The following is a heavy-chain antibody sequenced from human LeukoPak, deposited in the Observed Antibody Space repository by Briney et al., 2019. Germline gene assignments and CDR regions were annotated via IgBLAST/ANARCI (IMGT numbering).Heavy chain of an antibody. CDR3: TRGQDAFKTGY. Sequence: SQTLSLTCTVSGVSVTSGFYYWTWIRQYPGRGLEWIGYIHPSGITDYNPSLKSRVTMSLGTSQNQFSLKLTSVTAADTAIYYCTRGQDAFKTGYWGQGTLVTVSS. CDR1: GVSVTSGFYY. V-gene: IGHV4-31*03. CDR2: IHPSGIT. J-gene: IGHJ4*02. D-gene: IGHD5-24*01.